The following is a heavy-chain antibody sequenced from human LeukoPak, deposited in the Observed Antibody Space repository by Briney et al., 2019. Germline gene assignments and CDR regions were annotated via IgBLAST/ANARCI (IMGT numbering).Heavy chain of an antibody. V-gene: IGHV4-34*01. CDR2: INHSGST. J-gene: IGHJ6*03. CDR1: GGSFSGYY. Sequence: SETLSLTCAVYGGSFSGYYWSWIRQPPGKGLEWIGEINHSGSTNYNPSLKSRVTISVDTSKNQFSLKLSSVTAADTAVYYCARQRAYYYGSGSYYYYMDVWSKGTTVTISS. D-gene: IGHD3-10*01. CDR3: ARQRAYYYGSGSYYYYMDV.